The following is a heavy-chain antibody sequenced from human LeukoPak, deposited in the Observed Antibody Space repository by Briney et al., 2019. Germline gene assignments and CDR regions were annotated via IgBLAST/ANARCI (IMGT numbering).Heavy chain of an antibody. Sequence: PGGSLRLSCAASGFTFTTYAVIWVRQAPGKGLEWVSAIGGTAVDTFYADSVKGRFTISRDNSDNTVSLQVNSLRAEDTAVYYCARLSGTYGTTSRVLDSWGQGTLVIVS. CDR1: GFTFTTYA. CDR3: ARLSGTYGTTSRVLDS. V-gene: IGHV3-23*01. J-gene: IGHJ4*02. D-gene: IGHD1-1*01. CDR2: IGGTAVDT.